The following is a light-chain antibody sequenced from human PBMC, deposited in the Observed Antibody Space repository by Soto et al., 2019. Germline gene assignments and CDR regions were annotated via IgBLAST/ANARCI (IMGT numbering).Light chain of an antibody. CDR3: QSYDTSLSGYV. Sequence: QSVLTQPPSVSGAPGQGVTISCTGSSSNIGAGYDVHWYQHLPGTAPKLLIYLNINRPSGVPDRFSGSTSGTSASLSITGLQAEDEADYYCQSYDTSLSGYVFGTGTKVTVL. CDR2: LNI. CDR1: SSNIGAGYD. J-gene: IGLJ1*01. V-gene: IGLV1-40*01.